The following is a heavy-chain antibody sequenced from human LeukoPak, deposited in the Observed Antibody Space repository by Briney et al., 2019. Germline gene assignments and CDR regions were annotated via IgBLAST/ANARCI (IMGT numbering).Heavy chain of an antibody. CDR1: GFTFSSYS. J-gene: IGHJ4*02. CDR2: ISSSSSYI. CDR3: ARAHYDILTGYYFDY. D-gene: IGHD3-9*01. Sequence: GGSLRLSCAASGFTFSSYSMSWVRQAPGEGLEWVSSISSSSSYIYYADSVKGRFTISRDNAKNSLYLQMNSLRAEDTAVYYCARAHYDILTGYYFDYWGQGTLVTVSS. V-gene: IGHV3-21*01.